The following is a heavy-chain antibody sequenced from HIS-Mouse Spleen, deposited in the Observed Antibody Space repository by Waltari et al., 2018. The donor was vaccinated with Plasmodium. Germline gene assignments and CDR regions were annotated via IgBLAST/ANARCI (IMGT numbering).Heavy chain of an antibody. CDR3: ARLYYDFWSGYYPYGMDV. J-gene: IGHJ6*02. CDR1: GFTFSIYS. CDR2: RSYDGSNK. D-gene: IGHD3-3*01. Sequence: QVQLVESACGVVQPGRSLRLSCAAPGFTFSIYSMPWSRQAPGKGLEWVAVRSYDGSNKYYADSVKGRFTISRDNSKNTLYLQMNSLRAEDTAVYYCARLYYDFWSGYYPYGMDVWGQGTTVTVSS. V-gene: IGHV3-30*04.